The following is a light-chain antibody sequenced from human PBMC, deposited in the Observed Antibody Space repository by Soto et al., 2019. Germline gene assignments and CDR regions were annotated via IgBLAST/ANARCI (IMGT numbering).Light chain of an antibody. CDR2: GTS. V-gene: IGKV3-20*01. J-gene: IGKJ2*01. Sequence: IVLTQSPGTLSLSPGEGATFSCRASQSISSDFLAWYQQKPGQAPRLLIYGTSRRATGIPDRFRGSGSGADFTLTISRLEPEDFAVNYCQLYSSSPPYTFGQGTKLEI. CDR3: QLYSSSPPYT. CDR1: QSISSDF.